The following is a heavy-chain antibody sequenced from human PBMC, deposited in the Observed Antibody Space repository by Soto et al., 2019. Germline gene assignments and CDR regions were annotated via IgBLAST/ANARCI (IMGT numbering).Heavy chain of an antibody. V-gene: IGHV3-30-3*01. J-gene: IGHJ6*02. CDR1: GFTFSSYA. CDR3: AREGYRSSTSCYVLSEYYYYGMDV. CDR2: ISYDGSNK. D-gene: IGHD2-2*01. Sequence: GGSLRLSCAASGFTFSSYAMHWVRQAPGKGLEWVAVISYDGSNKYYADSVKGRFTISRDNSKNTLYLQMNSLRAEDTAVYYCAREGYRSSTSCYVLSEYYYYGMDVWGQGTTVTVSS.